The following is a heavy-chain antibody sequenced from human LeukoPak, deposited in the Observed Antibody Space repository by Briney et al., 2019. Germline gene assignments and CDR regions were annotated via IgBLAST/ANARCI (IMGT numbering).Heavy chain of an antibody. V-gene: IGHV3-30*02. CDR1: GFTFSSYG. Sequence: GGSLRLSCAASGFTFSSYGMHWVRQAPGKGLEWVAFIRYDGSNKYYADSVKGRFTISRDNSKNTLYLQMNSLRAEDTAVYYCAKPKQWLVPNGMDVWGQGTTVTVSS. D-gene: IGHD6-19*01. CDR2: IRYDGSNK. J-gene: IGHJ6*02. CDR3: AKPKQWLVPNGMDV.